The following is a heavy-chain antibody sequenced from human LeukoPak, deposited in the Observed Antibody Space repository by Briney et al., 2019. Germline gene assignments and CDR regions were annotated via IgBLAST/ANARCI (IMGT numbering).Heavy chain of an antibody. CDR2: INPSGDGT. CDR1: GHTFTTYY. D-gene: IGHD1-14*01. J-gene: IGHJ5*02. CDR3: AKETPNTGWFDP. V-gene: IGHV1-46*01. Sequence: GASVKVSCKASGHTFTTYYVHLVRQAPGQGLEWMGVINPSGDGTNYPQRFQGRVTLTRDTSTSTVYMELSSLRSEETAIYYCAKETPNTGWFDPWGQGTLVTVSS.